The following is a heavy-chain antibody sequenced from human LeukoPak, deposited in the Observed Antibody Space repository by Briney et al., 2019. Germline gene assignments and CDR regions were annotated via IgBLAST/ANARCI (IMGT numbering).Heavy chain of an antibody. CDR2: IYHSGST. V-gene: IGHV4-28*01. CDR1: GPSISNNAL. Sequence: SDTLSLTCAVSGPSISNNALWGWIRQPPGKGLEWIGYIYHSGSTYYNPSLKSRVTMSADTSKNQFSLKLTSVTAVDTAVYYCARMVSGSGTYYFDSWGQGTLVTVSS. J-gene: IGHJ4*02. CDR3: ARMVSGSGTYYFDS. D-gene: IGHD3-10*01.